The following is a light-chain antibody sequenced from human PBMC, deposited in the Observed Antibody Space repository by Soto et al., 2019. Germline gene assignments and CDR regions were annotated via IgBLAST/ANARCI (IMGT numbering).Light chain of an antibody. CDR2: GAS. CDR1: QSVSSSY. J-gene: IGKJ2*01. V-gene: IGKV3-20*01. Sequence: EIVLTQSPCTLSFSPLERSTLSCRASQSVSSSYLAWYQQKPGQAPRLLIYGASSRATGIPDRFSGSGSGTDFTLTISRLEPEDFAVYYCQQYGSSSYTFGQGTKVDIK. CDR3: QQYGSSSYT.